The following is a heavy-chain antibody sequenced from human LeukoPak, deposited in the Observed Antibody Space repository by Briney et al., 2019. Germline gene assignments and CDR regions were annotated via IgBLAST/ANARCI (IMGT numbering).Heavy chain of an antibody. CDR3: ASISDDSSGYYYVDY. Sequence: ASVKVSCKASGYTFTSYGISWVRQAPGQGLEWMGWISAYNGNTNYAQKLQGRVTMTTDTSTSTAYMELRSLRSDDTAVYYCASISDDSSGYYYVDYWGQGTLVTVSS. CDR1: GYTFTSYG. J-gene: IGHJ4*02. CDR2: ISAYNGNT. V-gene: IGHV1-18*01. D-gene: IGHD3-22*01.